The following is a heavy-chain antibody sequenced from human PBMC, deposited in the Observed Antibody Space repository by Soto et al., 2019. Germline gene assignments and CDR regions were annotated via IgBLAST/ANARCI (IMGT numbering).Heavy chain of an antibody. J-gene: IGHJ4*02. Sequence: EVQLVESGGGLVQPGGSLRLSCVASGFTFSSYWMHWVRQVPGKEPVWVSFIDSYGSSTKYADSVRGRFTIARDNAKNTLYLLMNSMRVEDTAVYYFVRGLGNSDHRGQGTVVTVSS. CDR2: IDSYGSST. CDR3: VRGLGNSDH. V-gene: IGHV3-74*03. CDR1: GFTFSSYW.